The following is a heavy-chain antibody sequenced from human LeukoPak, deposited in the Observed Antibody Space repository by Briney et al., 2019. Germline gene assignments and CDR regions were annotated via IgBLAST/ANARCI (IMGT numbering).Heavy chain of an antibody. J-gene: IGHJ6*02. D-gene: IGHD3-10*01. CDR1: GFTFSSYS. V-gene: IGHV3-48*01. CDR2: ISSSSSTI. CDR3: AREGPGRYYGSGSYAYYYYYGMDV. Sequence: GGSLRLSCAASGFTFSSYSMNWVRQAPGKGLEWVLYISSSSSTIYYADSVKGRFTISRDNAKNSLYLQMNSLRAEDTAVYYCAREGPGRYYGSGSYAYYYYYGMDVWGQGTTVTVSS.